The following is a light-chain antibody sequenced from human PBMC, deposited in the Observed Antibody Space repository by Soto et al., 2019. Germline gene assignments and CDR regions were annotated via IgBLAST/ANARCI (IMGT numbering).Light chain of an antibody. CDR1: QSVSSSY. J-gene: IGKJ1*01. CDR3: QQYGSSPLT. Sequence: EIVLTQSPGTLSLSPGERATLSCRASQSVSSSYLAWYQQKPGQAPRLLIYGASSRATGIPDRFSGSGSGTDFTLTISRLEPEDLAVYYLQQYGSSPLTFGQGTKVEIK. V-gene: IGKV3-20*01. CDR2: GAS.